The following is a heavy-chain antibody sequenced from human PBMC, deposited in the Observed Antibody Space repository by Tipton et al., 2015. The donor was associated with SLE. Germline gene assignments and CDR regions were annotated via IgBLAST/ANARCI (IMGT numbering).Heavy chain of an antibody. Sequence: SLRLSCTVSGGSISSSNWWSWVRQPPGKGLEWIGEIYHSGSTNYNPSLKSRVTISVDKSKNQFSLKLSSVTAADTAVYYCAREGYDYDSSGRPAGMDVWGQGTTVTVSS. CDR1: GGSISSSNW. D-gene: IGHD3-22*01. CDR2: IYHSGST. V-gene: IGHV4-4*02. J-gene: IGHJ6*02. CDR3: AREGYDYDSSGRPAGMDV.